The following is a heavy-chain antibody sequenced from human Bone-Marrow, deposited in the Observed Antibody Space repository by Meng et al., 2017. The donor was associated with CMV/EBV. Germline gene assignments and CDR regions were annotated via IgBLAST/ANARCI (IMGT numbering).Heavy chain of an antibody. CDR1: GYSFTIYW. V-gene: IGHV5-51*01. J-gene: IGHJ4*02. D-gene: IGHD1-7*01. Sequence: KVFCKGSGYSFTIYWICWVRQMLGKGLEWMGIIYPGDSDTRYSPSFQGQVTITADKSISTAYLQWSSLKASDTAMYYCARRRRTGTTHFDYWGQGTLVTASS. CDR2: IYPGDSDT. CDR3: ARRRRTGTTHFDY.